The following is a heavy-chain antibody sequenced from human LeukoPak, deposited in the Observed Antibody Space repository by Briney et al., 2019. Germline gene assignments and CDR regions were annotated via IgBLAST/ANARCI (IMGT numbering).Heavy chain of an antibody. Sequence: GGSLRLSCAASGFIFRSYGMHWVRQTPGEGLEWVAAIWYDGSNKYYAGSVKGRFTISRDNSENTLSLQMNSLRGEDTAVYYCARGVWPLKGWFDPWGQGTLVTVSS. V-gene: IGHV3-33*01. CDR1: GFIFRSYG. J-gene: IGHJ5*02. D-gene: IGHD3-16*01. CDR2: IWYDGSNK. CDR3: ARGVWPLKGWFDP.